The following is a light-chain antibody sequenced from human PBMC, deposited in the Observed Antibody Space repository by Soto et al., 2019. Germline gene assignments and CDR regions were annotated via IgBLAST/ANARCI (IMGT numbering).Light chain of an antibody. CDR2: RAS. CDR1: QSISSW. Sequence: DIQMTQSPSTLSASVGDRVTITCRASQSISSWVAWYQQKPGKAPKLLIYRASSLESGVPSRFSGSGSGTEFTLTINSLQTDDFATYYCQQYDSYSPWTFGQGTKVEIK. CDR3: QQYDSYSPWT. J-gene: IGKJ1*01. V-gene: IGKV1-5*03.